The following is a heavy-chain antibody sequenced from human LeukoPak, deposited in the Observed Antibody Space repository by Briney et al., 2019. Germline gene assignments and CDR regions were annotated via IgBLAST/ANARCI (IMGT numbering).Heavy chain of an antibody. J-gene: IGHJ4*02. D-gene: IGHD3-10*01. V-gene: IGHV4-39*01. CDR3: ARHPPYGSRNWGAYYFDS. CDR2: IYYSGST. Sequence: SETLSLTCNVSGGAISSTAYYWGWIRQPPGKGLEWIGSIYYSGSTYYNPSLKSRVTIPVDTSHNQFSLKLNSVTAADTALYYCARHPPYGSRNWGAYYFDSWGQGTLVTVPS. CDR1: GGAISSTAYY.